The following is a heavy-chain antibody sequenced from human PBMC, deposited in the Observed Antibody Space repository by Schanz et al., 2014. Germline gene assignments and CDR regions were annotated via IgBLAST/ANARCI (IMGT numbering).Heavy chain of an antibody. CDR2: ISGGGGGYR. D-gene: IGHD2-21*01. J-gene: IGHJ2*01. CDR1: GFTFSSYA. CDR3: AKGQGAVINNWYFDL. V-gene: IGHV3-23*01. Sequence: EVQLLESGGGLVQPGGSLRLSCAVSGFTFSSYAMSWVRQAPGKGLEWVSTISGGGGGYRPYADSVKGRFTISRDNSINTLSLQMNRLSDDATAVYYCAKGQGAVINNWYFDLWGRGTLVTVSS.